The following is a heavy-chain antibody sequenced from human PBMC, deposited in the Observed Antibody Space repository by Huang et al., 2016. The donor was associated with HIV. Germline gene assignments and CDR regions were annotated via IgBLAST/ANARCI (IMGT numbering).Heavy chain of an antibody. J-gene: IGHJ4*02. D-gene: IGHD5-18*01. CDR3: ARQVDGFRSHFDF. CDR2: IYSRYSET. Sequence: EVLLVQSGAELKEPGESLKISCKASGYGFSSYWIGWVRQKPGKGLEWMGIIYSRYSETKYRPSCDGQVTISADKSTRTAYLQWESLKAPDTAIYFCARQVDGFRSHFDFWGQGTLVSVSS. CDR1: GYGFSSYW. V-gene: IGHV5-51*01.